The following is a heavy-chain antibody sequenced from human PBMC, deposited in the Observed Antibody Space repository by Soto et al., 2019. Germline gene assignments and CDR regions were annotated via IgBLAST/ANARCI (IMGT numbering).Heavy chain of an antibody. CDR1: AFSLRSFW. CDR3: AGWGPNVCY. J-gene: IGHJ4*02. V-gene: IGHV3-7*01. D-gene: IGHD3-16*01. Sequence: EAQLVQSGGGLVQPGGSLRLSCEASAFSLRSFWMNWVRQSPRKGLEWVSNIDPEGSGKVYVDSVKGRFTVSRDNTQNSVYLQMDRLRAEDTAVYYCAGWGPNVCYWGQGRLVTVSS. CDR2: IDPEGSGK.